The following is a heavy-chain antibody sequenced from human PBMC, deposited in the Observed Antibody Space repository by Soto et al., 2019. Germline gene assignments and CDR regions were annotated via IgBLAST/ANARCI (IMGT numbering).Heavy chain of an antibody. CDR1: GYTFTSYY. V-gene: IGHV1-46*03. D-gene: IGHD3-16*02. CDR3: AREAVFVDHSYDYIWGSYRPRAWFDP. J-gene: IGHJ5*02. CDR2: INPSGGST. Sequence: ASVKVSCKASGYTFTSYYMHWVRQAPGQGLEWMGIINPSGGSTSYAQKFQGRVTMTRDTSTSTVYMELSSLRSEDTAVYYCAREAVFVDHSYDYIWGSYRPRAWFDPWGQGTLVNVSS.